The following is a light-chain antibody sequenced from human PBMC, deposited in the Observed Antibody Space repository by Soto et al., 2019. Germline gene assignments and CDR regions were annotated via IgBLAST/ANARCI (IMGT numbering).Light chain of an antibody. J-gene: IGKJ1*01. Sequence: EIVMTQSPATPSVSPGGRDTPSSTASQSVSSNLAWYQQKPGQAPRLLIYGASTRATGIPARFSGSGSGTEFTLTISSLQSEDFAVYYCQQYNNWPQTFGQGTKVDIK. CDR3: QQYNNWPQT. CDR2: GAS. V-gene: IGKV3-15*01. CDR1: QSVSSN.